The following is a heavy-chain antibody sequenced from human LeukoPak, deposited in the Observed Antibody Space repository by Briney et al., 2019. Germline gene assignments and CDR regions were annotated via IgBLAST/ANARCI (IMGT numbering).Heavy chain of an antibody. CDR2: IYSGGST. CDR3: ARDSGDSSGYYSNFDY. D-gene: IGHD3-22*01. J-gene: IGHJ4*02. Sequence: GGSLRLSCAASGFTVSSNYMSWVRQAPGKGLEWVSVIYSGGSTYYADSVKGRFTISRDNPKNTLYLQMNSLRAEDTAVYYCARDSGDSSGYYSNFDYWGQGTLVTVSS. V-gene: IGHV3-66*01. CDR1: GFTVSSNY.